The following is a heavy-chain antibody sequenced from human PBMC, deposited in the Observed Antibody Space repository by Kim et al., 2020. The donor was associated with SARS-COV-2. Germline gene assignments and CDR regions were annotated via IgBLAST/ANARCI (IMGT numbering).Heavy chain of an antibody. D-gene: IGHD3-22*01. V-gene: IGHV4-39*01. J-gene: IGHJ4*01. CDR2: SHYRGHM. Sequence: QPPGNRMEFRGKSHYRGHMKYNPSLKGRVTISKYMSNKQFSLKWTSVTAADTAVYFCARHTSAYSTLDYWGRGALVTVSS. CDR3: ARHTSAYSTLDY.